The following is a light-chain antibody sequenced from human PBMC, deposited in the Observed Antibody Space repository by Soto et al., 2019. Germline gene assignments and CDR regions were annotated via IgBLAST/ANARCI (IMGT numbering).Light chain of an antibody. CDR2: GVT. CDR3: SSYTSSYTWV. Sequence: QLVLTQPASVSGSPGQSITISCSGTTNDVGGYNYVSWYQQHPGKAPKLLIYGVTDRPSGVSSRFSGSKSGSAASLTISGLQSEDECDYYCSSYTSSYTWVFGGGTKLTVL. J-gene: IGLJ3*02. CDR1: TNDVGGYNY. V-gene: IGLV2-14*03.